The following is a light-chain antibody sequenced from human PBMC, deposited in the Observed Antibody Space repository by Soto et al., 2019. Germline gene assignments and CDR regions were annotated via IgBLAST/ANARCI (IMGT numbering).Light chain of an antibody. CDR2: GAS. CDR1: QSVSSSY. Sequence: EIVLTQSPGTLSLSPGERATLSCRASQSVSSSYFAWYQQKPGQAPRLLNYGASSRATGIPDRFSGSGSGTDFTLTISRLEPEDFAVYYCQQYGSSPLTFGGGTKVEIK. J-gene: IGKJ4*01. V-gene: IGKV3-20*01. CDR3: QQYGSSPLT.